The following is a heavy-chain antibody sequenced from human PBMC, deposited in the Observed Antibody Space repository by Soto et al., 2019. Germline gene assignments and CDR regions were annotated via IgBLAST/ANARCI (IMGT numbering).Heavy chain of an antibody. D-gene: IGHD6-19*01. CDR2: ISNDGTNT. CDR1: GFTFSGYG. CDR3: AKDRVSEHTSGWPQGH. Sequence: QVQLVESGGGVVQPGRSLRLSCAASGFTFSGYGTHWVRQAPGKGLEWVAVISNDGTNTYYVDSLKGRFTTSKDNSKKTLDLQMNSLRAEDTAVYYCAKDRVSEHTSGWPQGHWGQGTLVTVSS. J-gene: IGHJ4*02. V-gene: IGHV3-30*18.